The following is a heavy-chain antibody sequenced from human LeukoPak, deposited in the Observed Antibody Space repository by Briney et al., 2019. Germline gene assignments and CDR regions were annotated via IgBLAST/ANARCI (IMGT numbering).Heavy chain of an antibody. CDR2: IIPIFGTA. J-gene: IGHJ4*02. V-gene: IGHV1-69*13. CDR1: GGTFSSYA. CDR3: ARGLTIFGVVNY. Sequence: ASVKVSCKASGGTFSSYAISWVRQASGQGLEWMGGIIPIFGTANYAQKFQGRVTITADESTSTAYMELSSLRSEDTAVYYCARGLTIFGVVNYWGQGTLVTVSS. D-gene: IGHD3-3*01.